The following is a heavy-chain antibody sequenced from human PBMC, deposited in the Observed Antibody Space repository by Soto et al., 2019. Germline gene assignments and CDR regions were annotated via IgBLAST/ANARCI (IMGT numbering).Heavy chain of an antibody. J-gene: IGHJ4*02. Sequence: SVKVSCKASGGTFSSDVINWVRQAPGQGLEWMGGITPIFSTTKYAQKFQGRVTVTTDESASTVYLELSSLRSEDTAVYYCATGPLYASGVANYWGQGALVTVSS. D-gene: IGHD3-10*01. CDR1: GGTFSSDV. CDR3: ATGPLYASGVANY. V-gene: IGHV1-69*05. CDR2: ITPIFSTT.